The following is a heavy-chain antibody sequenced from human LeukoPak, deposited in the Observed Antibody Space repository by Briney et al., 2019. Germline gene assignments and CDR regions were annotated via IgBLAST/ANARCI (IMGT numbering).Heavy chain of an antibody. CDR2: IYYSGST. Sequence: SETLSLTCTVSGGSISSYYWSWTRQPPGKGLEWIGYIYYSGSTNYNPSLKSRVTISVDTSKNQFSLKLSPVTAADTAVYYCARAVDYGDNWFDPWGQGTLVTVSS. J-gene: IGHJ5*02. D-gene: IGHD4-17*01. CDR1: GGSISSYY. CDR3: ARAVDYGDNWFDP. V-gene: IGHV4-59*01.